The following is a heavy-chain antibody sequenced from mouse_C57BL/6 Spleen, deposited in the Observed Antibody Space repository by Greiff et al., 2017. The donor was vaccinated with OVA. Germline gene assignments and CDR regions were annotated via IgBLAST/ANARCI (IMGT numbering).Heavy chain of an antibody. V-gene: IGHV1-18*01. CDR1: GYTFTDYN. CDR2: INPNNGGT. CDR3: ARLRPFAY. J-gene: IGHJ3*01. D-gene: IGHD2-12*01. Sequence: EVMLVESGPELVKPGASVKIPCKASGYTFTDYNMDWVKQSHGKSLEWIGDINPNNGGTIYNQKFKGKATLTVDKSSSTAYMELRSLTSEDTAFYYCARLRPFAYWGQGTLVTVSA.